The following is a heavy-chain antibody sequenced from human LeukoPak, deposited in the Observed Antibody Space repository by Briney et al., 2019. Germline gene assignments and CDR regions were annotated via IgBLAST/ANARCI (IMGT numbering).Heavy chain of an antibody. Sequence: GGSLRLSCAASGFTFSSYSMNWVRQAPGKGLEWVSSISSSSSYIYYADSVKGRFTISRDNAKNSLYLQMNSLRAEDTTVYYCASLPRITMVRGVYDAFDIWGQGTMVTVSS. J-gene: IGHJ3*02. V-gene: IGHV3-21*01. CDR3: ASLPRITMVRGVYDAFDI. CDR1: GFTFSSYS. D-gene: IGHD3-10*01. CDR2: ISSSSSYI.